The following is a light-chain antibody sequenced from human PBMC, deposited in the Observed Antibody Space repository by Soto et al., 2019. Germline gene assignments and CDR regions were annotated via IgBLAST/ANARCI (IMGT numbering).Light chain of an antibody. CDR1: SSNIGAGYD. Sequence: QLVLTQPTSVSGAPGQRVTISCTGSSSNIGAGYDVHWYQQVPGTAPKLLISVNNKRPSGVPDRFSDSKSGTSASLAITGLQAEDEADYYCQSYDRSLSAVVFGGGTKLTVL. J-gene: IGLJ2*01. CDR3: QSYDRSLSAVV. CDR2: VNN. V-gene: IGLV1-40*01.